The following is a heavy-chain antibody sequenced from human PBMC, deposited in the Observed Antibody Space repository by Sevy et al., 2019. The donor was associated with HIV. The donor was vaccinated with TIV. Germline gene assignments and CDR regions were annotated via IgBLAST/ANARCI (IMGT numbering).Heavy chain of an antibody. CDR3: ARYITQYYYYGMDV. J-gene: IGHJ6*02. V-gene: IGHV3-33*01. CDR1: GFNFSIYG. CDR2: IWYDGSNK. Sequence: GGSLRLSCAASGFNFSIYGMHWVRQAPGKGLEWVALIWYDGSNKYYADSVKGRFTISRDNSKNTLSLQMNSLRAEDTAVYYCARYITQYYYYGMDVWGQGTTVTVSS.